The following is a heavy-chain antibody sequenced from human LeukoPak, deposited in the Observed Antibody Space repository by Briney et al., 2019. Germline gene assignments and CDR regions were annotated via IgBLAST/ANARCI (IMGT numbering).Heavy chain of an antibody. J-gene: IGHJ4*02. CDR2: ISYDGSNK. V-gene: IGHV3-30*18. CDR1: GFTFSSYG. Sequence: GGSLRLSCAASGFTFSSYGMHWVRQAPGKGLEWVAVISYDGSNKYYADSVKGRFTISRDNSKNTLYLQMNSLRAEDTAVYYCAKDGQNSYGSAGYYLDYWGQGTLVTVSS. D-gene: IGHD5-18*01. CDR3: AKDGQNSYGSAGYYLDY.